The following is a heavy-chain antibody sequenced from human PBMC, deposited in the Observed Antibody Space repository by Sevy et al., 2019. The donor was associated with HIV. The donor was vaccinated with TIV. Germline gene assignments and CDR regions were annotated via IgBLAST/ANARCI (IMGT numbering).Heavy chain of an antibody. CDR2: IYSDETT. D-gene: IGHD5-18*01. V-gene: IGHV3-66*01. CDR1: GFSVNSNY. Sequence: GGSLRLSCAASGFSVNSNYMTWVRQAPGKGLEGVSVIYSDETTHHADSVKDRYTISRDNSKNMLYLQMSSLRAEDTAIYYCARGKSGYGYALNYWGQGTLVTVSS. J-gene: IGHJ4*02. CDR3: ARGKSGYGYALNY.